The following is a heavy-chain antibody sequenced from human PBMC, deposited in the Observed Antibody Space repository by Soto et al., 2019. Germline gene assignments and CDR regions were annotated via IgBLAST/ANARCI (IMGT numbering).Heavy chain of an antibody. D-gene: IGHD4-17*01. V-gene: IGHV1-69*13. CDR1: GGTFSSYA. CDR2: IIPIFGTA. CDR3: ARELATVVTGWFDP. J-gene: IGHJ5*01. Sequence: ASVKVSCKASGGTFSSYAISWVRQAPGQGLEWMGGIIPIFGTANYAQKFQGRVTITADESTSTAYMELSSLRSEDTAVYYCARELATVVTGWFDPWGQGTTVTVSS.